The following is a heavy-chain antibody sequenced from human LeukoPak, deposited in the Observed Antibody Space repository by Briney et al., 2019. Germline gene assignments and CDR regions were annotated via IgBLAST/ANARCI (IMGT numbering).Heavy chain of an antibody. Sequence: GGSLRLSCADSGFTFSSYSMNWVRQAPGRGLEWVSYISSTSSTIYYADSVKGRFTISRDNAKNSLYLQMNSLRAEDTAVYYCARGHGGYYSDSSGPVDYWGQGTLVTVSS. V-gene: IGHV3-48*01. CDR3: ARGHGGYYSDSSGPVDY. CDR2: ISSTSSTI. D-gene: IGHD3-22*01. J-gene: IGHJ4*02. CDR1: GFTFSSYS.